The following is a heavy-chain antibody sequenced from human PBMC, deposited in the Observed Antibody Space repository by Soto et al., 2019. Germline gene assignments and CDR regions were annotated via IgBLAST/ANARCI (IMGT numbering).Heavy chain of an antibody. D-gene: IGHD3-16*01. J-gene: IGHJ4*02. CDR1: GHTFTSYA. CDR3: ARVIGGLYYFDY. Sequence: GASVKVSCKASGHTFTSYAMHWVRQAPGQRLEWMGWINAGNGNTKYSQKFQGRVTITRDTSASTAYMELSSLRSEDTAVYYCARVIGGLYYFDYWGQGTLVTVSS. V-gene: IGHV1-3*01. CDR2: INAGNGNT.